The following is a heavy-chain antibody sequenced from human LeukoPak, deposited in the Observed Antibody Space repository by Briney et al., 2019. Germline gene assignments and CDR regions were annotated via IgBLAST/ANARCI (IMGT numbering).Heavy chain of an antibody. J-gene: IGHJ4*02. Sequence: PGGSLRLSCAASGFTVSSDYMTWVRQAPGKGLEWVSSIDATGSTNYADSVRGRFTLSRDNSKSTLYLRMSGLRAEDTAVYYCARDASGSRPNYWGQGTLVTVTS. V-gene: IGHV3-53*01. CDR3: ARDASGSRPNY. D-gene: IGHD3-10*01. CDR1: GFTVSSDY. CDR2: IDATGST.